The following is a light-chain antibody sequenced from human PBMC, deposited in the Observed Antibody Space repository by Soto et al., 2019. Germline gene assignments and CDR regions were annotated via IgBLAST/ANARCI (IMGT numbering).Light chain of an antibody. J-gene: IGLJ2*01. CDR1: SPNVGSYY. CDR2: RNN. Sequence: QSVLTQPPSASGTPGQRVTISCSGSSPNVGSYYVYWYQQLPGTAPKLLIYRNNQRPSGVPDRFSGSKSGTSASLAISGLRSEDEADYYCAAWDDRLSGPGVVFGGGTKLTVL. CDR3: AAWDDRLSGPGVV. V-gene: IGLV1-47*01.